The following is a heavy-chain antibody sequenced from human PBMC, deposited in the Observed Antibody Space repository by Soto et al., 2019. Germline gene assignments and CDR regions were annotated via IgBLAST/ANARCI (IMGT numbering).Heavy chain of an antibody. CDR1: GGTFSSHT. V-gene: IGHV1-69*12. CDR3: AGEGVTSSMSLPWMGYHYYGLDV. D-gene: IGHD2-2*01. Sequence: QVQLVQSGAEVKKPGSSVKVSCRASGGTFSSHTISWVRQAPGQGLEWMGGIMPMFGVTNYARKFQGRLTMTANESTTTAYTEMSSPTSEDTAVYYCAGEGVTSSMSLPWMGYHYYGLDVWGQGTTVIVSS. CDR2: IMPMFGVT. J-gene: IGHJ6*02.